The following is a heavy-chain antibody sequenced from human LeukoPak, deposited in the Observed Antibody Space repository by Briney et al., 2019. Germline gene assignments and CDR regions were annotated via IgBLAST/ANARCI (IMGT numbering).Heavy chain of an antibody. Sequence: PSETLSLTCTVSGGSLSSGGYYWSWIRQPPGKGLEWIGYIYHSGSTYYNPSLKSRVTISVDRSKNQFSLKLSSVTAADTAVYYCARGPIFGVVIISWGQGTLVTVSS. V-gene: IGHV4-30-2*01. CDR3: ARGPIFGVVIIS. J-gene: IGHJ4*02. D-gene: IGHD3-3*01. CDR1: GGSLSSGGYY. CDR2: IYHSGST.